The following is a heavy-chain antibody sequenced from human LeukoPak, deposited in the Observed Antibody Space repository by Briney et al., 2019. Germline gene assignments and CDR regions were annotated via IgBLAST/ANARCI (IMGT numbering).Heavy chain of an antibody. CDR2: ISSSSSYI. D-gene: IGHD2-15*01. V-gene: IGHV3-21*01. Sequence: GGSLRLSCAASGFTFSSYSMNWVRQAPGKGLEWVSSISSSSSYIDYADSVKGRFTISRDNAKNSLYLQMTSLRAEDTAVYYCARDGVGGLVGHVFWGQGILVTVSS. CDR3: ARDGVGGLVGHVF. J-gene: IGHJ4*02. CDR1: GFTFSSYS.